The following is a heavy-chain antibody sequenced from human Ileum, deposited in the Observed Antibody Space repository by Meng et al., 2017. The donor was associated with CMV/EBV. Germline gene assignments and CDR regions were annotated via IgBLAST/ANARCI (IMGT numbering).Heavy chain of an antibody. CDR1: GFTFSSYA. V-gene: IGHV3-23*01. Sequence: CAASGFTFSSYAVNWVRQAPGKGLEWVSGISVSGGRTFYADAVKGRFTISRDNSENTLYLQMNSLRAEDTAVYYCARKVGGGYYFDYWGQGTLVTVSS. J-gene: IGHJ4*02. CDR3: ARKVGGGYYFDY. D-gene: IGHD1-26*01. CDR2: ISVSGGRT.